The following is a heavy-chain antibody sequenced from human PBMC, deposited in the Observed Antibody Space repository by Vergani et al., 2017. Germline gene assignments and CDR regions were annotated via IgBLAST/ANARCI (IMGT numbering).Heavy chain of an antibody. CDR2: IGYDGSNK. CDR3: ARGSYYYGSGELDV. Sequence: QVQLVESGGGVVQPGRSLRLSCAASGFTFSSYGMHWVRQAPGKGLEWVAVIGYDGSNKDYADSVKGRFTISRDNSKNTLYLQMNSLRAEGTAVYYCARGSYYYGSGELDVWGKGTTVTVSS. J-gene: IGHJ6*04. CDR1: GFTFSSYG. V-gene: IGHV3-33*01. D-gene: IGHD3-10*01.